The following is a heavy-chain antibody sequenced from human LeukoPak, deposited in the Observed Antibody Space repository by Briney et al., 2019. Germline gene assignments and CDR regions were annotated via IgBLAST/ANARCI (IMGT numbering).Heavy chain of an antibody. CDR2: ISISGSIK. Sequence: GGSLRLSCAASGFFFSSYEINWVRQAPGKGLEWVSYISISGSIKYYADSVKGRFTISRDNAKNSLYLQMNSLRAEDTAVYYCARAIRQGGYYFGLDYWGQGTLVTVSS. CDR1: GFFFSSYE. J-gene: IGHJ4*02. CDR3: ARAIRQGGYYFGLDY. V-gene: IGHV3-48*03. D-gene: IGHD3-22*01.